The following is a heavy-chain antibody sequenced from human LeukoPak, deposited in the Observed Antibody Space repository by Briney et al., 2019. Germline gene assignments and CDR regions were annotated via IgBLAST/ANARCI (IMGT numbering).Heavy chain of an antibody. CDR1: GYTFTGYY. V-gene: IGHV1-2*02. J-gene: IGHJ4*02. D-gene: IGHD1-26*01. CDR2: INPNSGGT. CDR3: ARDPSIVGATSLDY. Sequence: ASVKVSCKASGYTFTGYYMHWVRQAPGQGLEWMGWINPNSGGTNYAQKFQGRVTMTRDTSISTAHMELSRLRSDDTAVYYCARDPSIVGATSLDYWGQGTLVTVSS.